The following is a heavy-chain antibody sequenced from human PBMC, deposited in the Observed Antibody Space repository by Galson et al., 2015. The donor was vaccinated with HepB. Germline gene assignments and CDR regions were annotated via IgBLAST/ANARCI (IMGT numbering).Heavy chain of an antibody. D-gene: IGHD2-15*01. CDR1: GYAFSSYS. CDR3: ARGALVAVVGGTQNNWFGP. Sequence: SVKVSCKASGYAFSSYSITWVRQAPGQGLEWVGWFNPSNRDTNFARKFQGRVTMTTDTFTSTAYMELTSLRPDDTAVYYCARGALVAVVGGTQNNWFGPWGQGTLVTVSS. J-gene: IGHJ5*02. V-gene: IGHV1-18*01. CDR2: FNPSNRDT.